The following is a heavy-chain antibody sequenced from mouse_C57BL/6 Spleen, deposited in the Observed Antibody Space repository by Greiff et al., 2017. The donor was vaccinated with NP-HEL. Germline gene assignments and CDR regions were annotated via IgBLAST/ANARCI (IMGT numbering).Heavy chain of an antibody. CDR1: GFTFTDYY. V-gene: IGHV7-3*01. D-gene: IGHD2-1*01. J-gene: IGHJ1*03. CDR2: IRNKANGYTT. CDR3: SRYISYGWYFDV. Sequence: EVMLVESGGGLVQPGGSLSLSCAASGFTFTDYYMSWVRQPPGKALEWLGFIRNKANGYTTEYSASVKGRFTISRDNSQSILYRQMNALRAEDSATYYCSRYISYGWYFDVWGTGTTVTVSS.